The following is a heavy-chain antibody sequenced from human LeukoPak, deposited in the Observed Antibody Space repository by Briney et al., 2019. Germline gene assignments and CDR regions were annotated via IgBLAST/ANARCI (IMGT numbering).Heavy chain of an antibody. CDR3: AREED. J-gene: IGHJ4*02. CDR2: IYYSGST. V-gene: IGHV4-59*01. CDR1: GGSISSYY. Sequence: PSETLSLTCTGSGGSISSYYWSWIRQPPGKGLEWIGYIYYSGSTNYNPSLKRRVTISVDTSKNQFSLKLSFVTAAYSAVYYCAREEDWGQGTLVTVSS.